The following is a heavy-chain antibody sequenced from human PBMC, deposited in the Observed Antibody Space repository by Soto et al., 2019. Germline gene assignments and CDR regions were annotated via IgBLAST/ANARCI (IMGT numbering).Heavy chain of an antibody. CDR1: GGSISSSNW. D-gene: IGHD1-26*01. CDR3: ARDSRYSGSLNAIDY. CDR2: IYHSGST. J-gene: IGHJ4*02. Sequence: SETLSLTCAVSGGSISSSNWWSWVRQPPGKGLEWIGEIYHSGSTNYNPSLKSRVTISVDKSKNQFSLKLSAVTAADTAVYYCARDSRYSGSLNAIDYWGQGTLVTSP. V-gene: IGHV4-4*02.